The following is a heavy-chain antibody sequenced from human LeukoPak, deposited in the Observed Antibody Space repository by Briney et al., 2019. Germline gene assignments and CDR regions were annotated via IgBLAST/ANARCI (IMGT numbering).Heavy chain of an antibody. D-gene: IGHD2-15*01. CDR2: INPAGSDT. V-gene: IGHV3-7*01. CDR1: GFSFNSYW. J-gene: IGHJ4*02. CDR3: GRFGYVAAVDL. Sequence: GGSLRLSCAASGFSFNSYWMTWVRQAPGRGLEWVANINPAGSDTYYVDPVKGRFTISRDNAKNLVYLQMNSLRAEDTAVYSCGRFGYVAAVDLWGQGTRVTVSS.